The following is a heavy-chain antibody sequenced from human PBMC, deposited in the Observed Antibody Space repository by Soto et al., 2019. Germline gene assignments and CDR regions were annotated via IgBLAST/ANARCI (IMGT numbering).Heavy chain of an antibody. CDR3: AKDRQPDGLWPFDH. J-gene: IGHJ4*02. D-gene: IGHD2-8*01. Sequence: GGSLRLSCAASGFTFRTHAMSWVRQAPGKGLEWVSGIFGNGGGISYADSVKGRFTISRDNSNNMLYLQMRSLRVEDTAVYYCAKDRQPDGLWPFDHWGQGTPVTVSS. V-gene: IGHV3-23*01. CDR2: IFGNGGGI. CDR1: GFTFRTHA.